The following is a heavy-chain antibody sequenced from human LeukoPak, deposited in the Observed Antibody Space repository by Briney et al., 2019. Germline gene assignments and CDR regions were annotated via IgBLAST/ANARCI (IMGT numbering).Heavy chain of an antibody. CDR1: GFTFSSYG. D-gene: IGHD5-18*01. V-gene: IGHV3-30*02. J-gene: IGHJ4*02. CDR3: ATYPGPTIQGSFDY. CDR2: IRYDGSNK. Sequence: GGSLRLSCAASGFTFSSYGMHWVRQAPGKGLEWVAFIRYDGSNKYYADSVKGRFTISRDNSKNTLYLQMSSLRSDDTAMYYCATYPGPTIQGSFDYWGQGTLVTVSS.